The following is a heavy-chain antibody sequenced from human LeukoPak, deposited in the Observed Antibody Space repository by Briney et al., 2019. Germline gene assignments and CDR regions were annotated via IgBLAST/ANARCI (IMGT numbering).Heavy chain of an antibody. CDR2: IKQDGSEK. CDR3: ARSGNYDILTGYYHPGCFDY. CDR1: GSTFSSYW. Sequence: PGGSLRLSCAASGSTFSSYWMSWVRQAPGKGLEWVANIKQDGSEKYYVDSVKGRFTISRDNAKNSLYLQMNSLRAEDTAVYYCARSGNYDILTGYYHPGCFDYWGQGTLVTVSS. J-gene: IGHJ4*02. D-gene: IGHD3-9*01. V-gene: IGHV3-7*01.